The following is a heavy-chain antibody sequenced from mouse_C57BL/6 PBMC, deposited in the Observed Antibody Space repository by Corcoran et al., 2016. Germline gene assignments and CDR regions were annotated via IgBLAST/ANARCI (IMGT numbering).Heavy chain of an antibody. V-gene: IGHV9-3*01. CDR1: GYTFTNYG. CDR2: INTYSGVP. D-gene: IGHD2-1*01. J-gene: IGHJ4*01. Sequence: QIQLVQSGPELKKPGETVKISCKASGYTFTNYGMSWVKQAPGKGLKWMGWINTYSGVPTYADDFKGRFAFSLETSASTAYLQINNLKNEDTATYFWAILTSYGNYYYNEMDYWGQGTSVTVSS. CDR3: AILTSYGNYYYNEMDY.